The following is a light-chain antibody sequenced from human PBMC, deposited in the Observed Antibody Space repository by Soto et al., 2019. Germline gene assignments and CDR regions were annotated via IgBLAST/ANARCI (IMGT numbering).Light chain of an antibody. CDR2: GAS. CDR3: QVYNSWPPDL. CDR1: QSLSSN. V-gene: IGKV3-15*01. Sequence: EIVITQSPATLSVSPGERATLSCRASQSLSSNLAWYQQKPGQAPRLLIYGASTRATGIPARFGGSGSGTEFTLTISSLQSEDFAVYYCQVYNSWPPDLFEQGTKLEIK. J-gene: IGKJ2*01.